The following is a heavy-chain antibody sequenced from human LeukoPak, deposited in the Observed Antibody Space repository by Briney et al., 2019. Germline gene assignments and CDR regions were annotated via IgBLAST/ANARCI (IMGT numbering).Heavy chain of an antibody. Sequence: SVKVSCKASGGTSSSYAISWVRQAPGQGLEWMGRIIPIFGTANYAQKFQGRVTITTDESTSTAYMELSSLRSEDTAVYYCASSLVGATSDGGLFYWGQGTLVTVSS. CDR2: IIPIFGTA. J-gene: IGHJ4*02. D-gene: IGHD1-26*01. CDR3: ASSLVGATSDGGLFY. V-gene: IGHV1-69*05. CDR1: GGTSSSYA.